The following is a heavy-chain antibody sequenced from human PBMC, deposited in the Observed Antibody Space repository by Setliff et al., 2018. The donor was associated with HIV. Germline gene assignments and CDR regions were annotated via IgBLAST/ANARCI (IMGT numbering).Heavy chain of an antibody. CDR3: ARDLKVYAMWGDAFDT. V-gene: IGHV1-18*01. J-gene: IGHJ3*02. Sequence: ASVKVSCKASGYTFTNYGISWVRQAPGQGREWMGWISGYNGNTNYAEKLQGRVTMTTDTSTSTAYMELRSLRSDDTAVYYCARDLKVYAMWGDAFDTWGQGTMVTVSS. D-gene: IGHD2-8*01. CDR2: ISGYNGNT. CDR1: GYTFTNYG.